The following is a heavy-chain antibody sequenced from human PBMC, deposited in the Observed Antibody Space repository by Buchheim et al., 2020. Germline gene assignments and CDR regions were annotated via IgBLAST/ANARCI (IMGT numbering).Heavy chain of an antibody. CDR2: ITGNGGTI. CDR3: AKAYSSSLAGRLDP. V-gene: IGHV3-23*01. Sequence: EVQLLESGGGLVQPGGSLRLSCAASGFIFSTYAMNWVRQAPGKGLEWVSIITGNGGTISYADSVKGRFSISRDDSKNWLFLQMNSLRAEDTAVYYCAKAYSSSLAGRLDPWGQGTL. J-gene: IGHJ5*02. D-gene: IGHD3-22*01. CDR1: GFIFSTYA.